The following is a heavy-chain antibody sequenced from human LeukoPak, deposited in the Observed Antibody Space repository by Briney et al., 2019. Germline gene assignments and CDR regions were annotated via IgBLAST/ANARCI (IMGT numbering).Heavy chain of an antibody. D-gene: IGHD6-19*01. J-gene: IGHJ4*02. CDR3: ARVDRIAVAGIFDY. V-gene: IGHV4-39*07. CDR1: GGSISSSSYY. Sequence: PSETLSLTCTVSGGSISSSSYYWGWIRQPPGKGLEWIGSIYYSGSTYYNPSLKSRVTISVDTSKNQFSLKLSSVTAADTAVYYCARVDRIAVAGIFDYWGQGTLVTVSS. CDR2: IYYSGST.